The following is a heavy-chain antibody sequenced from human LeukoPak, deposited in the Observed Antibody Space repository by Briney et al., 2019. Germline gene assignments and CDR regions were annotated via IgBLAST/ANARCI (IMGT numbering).Heavy chain of an antibody. D-gene: IGHD3-3*01. CDR1: GYTFTSYD. CDR3: ARRYYDFWSGYYELDY. V-gene: IGHV1-8*01. Sequence: ASVKVSCKASGYTFTSYDINWVRQATGQGLEWMGWMYPNSGNTGYAQKFQGRVTMTRNTSVSTAYMELSSLRSEDTAVYYCARRYYDFWSGYYELDYWGQGTLVTVSS. J-gene: IGHJ4*02. CDR2: MYPNSGNT.